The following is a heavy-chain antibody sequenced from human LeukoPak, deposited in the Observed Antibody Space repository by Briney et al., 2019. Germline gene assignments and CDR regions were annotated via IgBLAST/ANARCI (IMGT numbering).Heavy chain of an antibody. J-gene: IGHJ3*01. CDR1: GYTFTAFY. CDR2: INPNNGDT. D-gene: IGHD1-14*01. CDR3: AREAGDNAYDF. V-gene: IGHV1-2*02. Sequence: ASVKVSCKASGYTFTAFYFHSVPQAPGQGLECMGWINPNNGDTRYAQNFQGRVTMTRDTSITTVYLELSSLRSDDTAIYYCAREAGDNAYDFWGPGTMVTVSS.